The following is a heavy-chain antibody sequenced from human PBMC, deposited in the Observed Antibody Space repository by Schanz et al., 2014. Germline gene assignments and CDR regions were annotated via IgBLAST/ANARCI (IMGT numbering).Heavy chain of an antibody. CDR2: IKQDGSDK. Sequence: EVQLEEKGGGEEKGGGEKRIACADDGIKLSIYWMSWVRQAPGKGLGWVANIKQDGSDKYYVDSVKGRFTISRDNAKXXXXXXXXXXXAEDTAVYYCARDDYGSGSYWGRGTLVTVSS. D-gene: IGHD3-10*01. V-gene: IGHV3-7*01. J-gene: IGHJ4*02. CDR3: ARDDYGSGSY. CDR1: GIKLSIYW.